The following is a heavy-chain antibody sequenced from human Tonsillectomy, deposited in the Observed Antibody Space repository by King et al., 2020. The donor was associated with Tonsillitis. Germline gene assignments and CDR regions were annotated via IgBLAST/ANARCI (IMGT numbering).Heavy chain of an antibody. Sequence: VQLQESGPGLVKPSETLSLSCTVSGGSMSSYYWSWIRQPPGKGLEWIGCFYDSGTMNFKSSLRSRVTISIDMSKNQFTLSLRSVTAADTAVYFCARHGQGDKFPPGFDIWGRGTMVTVSS. CDR1: GGSMSSYY. CDR2: FYDSGTM. D-gene: IGHD1-26*01. J-gene: IGHJ3*02. V-gene: IGHV4-59*08. CDR3: ARHGQGDKFPPGFDI.